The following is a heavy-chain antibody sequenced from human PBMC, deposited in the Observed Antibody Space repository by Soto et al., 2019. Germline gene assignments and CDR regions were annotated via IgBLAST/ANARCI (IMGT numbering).Heavy chain of an antibody. Sequence: PSETLSLTCTVSGGSVSSGSYYWSWIRQPPGKGLEWIGYIYYSGSTNYNPSLKSRVTISVDTSKNQFSLKLSSVTAADTAVYYCARALPIHYYDSRGSFDYWGQGTLVTVSS. CDR3: ARALPIHYYDSRGSFDY. D-gene: IGHD3-22*01. CDR1: GGSVSSGSYY. J-gene: IGHJ4*02. CDR2: IYYSGST. V-gene: IGHV4-61*01.